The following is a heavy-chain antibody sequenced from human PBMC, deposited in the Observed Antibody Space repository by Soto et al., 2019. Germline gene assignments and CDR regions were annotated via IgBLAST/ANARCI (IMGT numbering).Heavy chain of an antibody. CDR3: ARADYYDRSGYLLPCGY. V-gene: IGHV1-8*01. CDR2: MNPNSGNT. CDR1: GYTFTSYD. Sequence: QVQLVQSGAEVKKPGASVKVSCKASGYTFTSYDINWVRQATGQGLEWMGWMNPNSGNTGYAQKFQGRVTMTRNTSISTAYRELSSLGSADTAVYHSARADYYDRSGYLLPCGYWGQGTLVSGSS. J-gene: IGHJ4*02. D-gene: IGHD3-22*01.